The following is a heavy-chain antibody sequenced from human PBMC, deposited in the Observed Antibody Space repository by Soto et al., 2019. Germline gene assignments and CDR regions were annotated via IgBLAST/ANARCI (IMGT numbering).Heavy chain of an antibody. V-gene: IGHV1-2*04. Sequence: ASVKVSCKASGYTFTGYYMHWVRQAPGQGLEWMGWINPNSGGTNYAQKFQGWVTMTRDTSISTAYMELSRLRSDDTAVYYCARDQVTMVRGGYYYYGMDVSGQGTTVTVSS. D-gene: IGHD3-10*01. CDR1: GYTFTGYY. CDR3: ARDQVTMVRGGYYYYGMDV. CDR2: INPNSGGT. J-gene: IGHJ6*02.